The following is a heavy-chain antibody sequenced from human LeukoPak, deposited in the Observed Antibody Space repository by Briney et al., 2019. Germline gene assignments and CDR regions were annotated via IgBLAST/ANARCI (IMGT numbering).Heavy chain of an antibody. CDR2: ISYDGSNK. J-gene: IGHJ4*02. CDR1: GFTFSSYS. CDR3: ARPRSSYYYGSGSYYNY. Sequence: QSGKSLRLSCAASGFTFSSYSMHWVRQAPGKGLEWVAVISYDGSNKYYADSVKGRFTISRDNSKNTLHLQMNSLRAEDTAVYYCARPRSSYYYGSGSYYNYWGQGTLVTVSS. D-gene: IGHD3-10*01. V-gene: IGHV3-30*04.